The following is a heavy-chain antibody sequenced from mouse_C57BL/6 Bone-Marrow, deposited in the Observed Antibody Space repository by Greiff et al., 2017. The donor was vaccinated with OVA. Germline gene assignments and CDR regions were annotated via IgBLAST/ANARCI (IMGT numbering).Heavy chain of an antibody. D-gene: IGHD4-1*01. J-gene: IGHJ2*01. V-gene: IGHV1-19*01. CDR3: ARPGTGG. CDR2: INPYNGGT. Sequence: EVQRVESGPVLVKPGASVKMSCKASGYTFTDYYMNWVKQSHGKSLEWIGVINPYNGGTSYNQKFKGKATLTVDKSSSTAYMELNSLTSEDSAVYYCARPGTGGWGRGTTLTVSS. CDR1: GYTFTDYY.